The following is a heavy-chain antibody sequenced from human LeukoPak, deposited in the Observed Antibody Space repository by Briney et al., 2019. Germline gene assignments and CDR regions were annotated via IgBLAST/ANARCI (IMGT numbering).Heavy chain of an antibody. Sequence: PGGSLRLSCAASGITVSSNYMSWVRQASGKGLEWVSVMYSGGNTYYADSVKGRFTISRDKSKNTLYLQMNSLRAEDTAVYYCARGIGSTVFFDHWGQGTLVTVSS. CDR1: GITVSSNY. CDR2: MYSGGNT. V-gene: IGHV3-53*01. D-gene: IGHD4-17*01. J-gene: IGHJ4*02. CDR3: ARGIGSTVFFDH.